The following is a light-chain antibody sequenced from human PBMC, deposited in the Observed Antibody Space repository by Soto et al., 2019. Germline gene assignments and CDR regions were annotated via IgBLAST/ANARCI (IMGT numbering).Light chain of an antibody. J-gene: IGKJ3*01. V-gene: IGKV1-33*01. CDR1: QDINNY. CDR3: QQYGSLPLT. Sequence: DIQMTQSPSSLSASVGDRVTITCQASQDINNYLNWYQQKPGKAPKLLIYDASHLETGVPSRFSGSGSGTVFTFTISSLQPEDIATYYCQQYGSLPLTVGPGTKVDIQ. CDR2: DAS.